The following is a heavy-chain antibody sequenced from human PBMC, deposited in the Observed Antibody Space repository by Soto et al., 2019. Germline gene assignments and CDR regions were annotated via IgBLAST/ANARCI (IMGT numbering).Heavy chain of an antibody. V-gene: IGHV3-11*01. CDR1: GFSFKDYY. Sequence: PGGSLRLSCAASGFSFKDYYMTWMRQTPGKGLEWISTITSSGGTTYYAASVKGRVTISRDNANNSLYLQMSGLRAEDTALYYCARDFSDPNYYDSSGYYLDVWGQGTTVTVSS. J-gene: IGHJ6*02. CDR2: ITSSGGTT. CDR3: ARDFSDPNYYDSSGYYLDV. D-gene: IGHD3-22*01.